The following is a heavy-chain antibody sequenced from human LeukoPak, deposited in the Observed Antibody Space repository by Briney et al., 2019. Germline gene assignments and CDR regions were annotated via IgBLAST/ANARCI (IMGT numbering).Heavy chain of an antibody. CDR2: IKQDGSEK. D-gene: IGHD3-16*02. J-gene: IGHJ6*03. CDR1: GFTFSSYW. V-gene: IGHV3-7*01. Sequence: GGSLRLSCAASGFTFSSYWMSWVRQAPGKGLEWVANIKQDGSEKYYVDSVKGRFTISRDNAKNSLYLQMNSLRAEDTAVYYCARDSVWGSYRYTFSYYYYYMDVWGKGTTVTVSS. CDR3: ARDSVWGSYRYTFSYYYYYMDV.